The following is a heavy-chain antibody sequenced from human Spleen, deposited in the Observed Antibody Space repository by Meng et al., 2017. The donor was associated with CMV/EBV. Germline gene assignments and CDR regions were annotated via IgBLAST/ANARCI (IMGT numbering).Heavy chain of an antibody. D-gene: IGHD3-10*01. CDR1: GFIFSNYV. CDR3: ARDLRGSGDY. J-gene: IGHJ4*02. Sequence: GGSLRLSCAASGFIFSNYVMSWVRQAPGKGLEWVSTITGSGDSTYYADSVKGRFTISRDNSKNTLYLQMTSLRDDDTAVYYCARDLRGSGDYWGQGTLVTVSS. V-gene: IGHV3-23*01. CDR2: ITGSGDST.